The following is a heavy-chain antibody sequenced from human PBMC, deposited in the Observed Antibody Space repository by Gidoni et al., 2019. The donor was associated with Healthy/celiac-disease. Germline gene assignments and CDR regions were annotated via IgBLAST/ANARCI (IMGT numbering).Heavy chain of an antibody. CDR3: ARGPRALIAVAGPRLSY. CDR1: GYTFTSYD. V-gene: IGHV1-8*01. CDR2: MNPNSGNT. Sequence: QVQLVQFGAEVKKPGASVKVSCKASGYTFTSYDINWVRQATGQGLEWMGWMNPNSGNTGYAQKFQGRVTMTRNTSISTAYMELSSLRSEDTAVYYCARGPRALIAVAGPRLSYWGQGTLVTVSS. D-gene: IGHD6-19*01. J-gene: IGHJ4*02.